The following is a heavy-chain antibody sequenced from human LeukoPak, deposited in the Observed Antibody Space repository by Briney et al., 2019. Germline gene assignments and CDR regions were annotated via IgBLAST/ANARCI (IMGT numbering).Heavy chain of an antibody. V-gene: IGHV4-39*01. CDR1: GGSISSSGYY. J-gene: IGHJ5*02. Sequence: SETLSLTCTVSGGSISSSGYYWGWIRQPPGKGLEWIASIYYSGSTYYNPSLKSRVTISVDTSKNQLSLKLSSLTAGDTAVYYCARHEYSGSYYGLSWFDPGGQGTLVTVSS. CDR2: IYYSGST. CDR3: ARHEYSGSYYGLSWFDP. D-gene: IGHD1-26*01.